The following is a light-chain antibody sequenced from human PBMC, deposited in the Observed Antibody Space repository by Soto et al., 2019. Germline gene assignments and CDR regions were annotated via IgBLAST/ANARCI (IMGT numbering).Light chain of an antibody. Sequence: QSALTQPPSASGSPGQSVAISCTGTSRDVGGYNYVSWYQQHPGKAPKLMMYEVNKRPSGVPDRYSGSKSGNTASLTVYGLQAEDEADYYCSSYAGSSNVFGTGTKLTVL. CDR2: EVN. J-gene: IGLJ1*01. V-gene: IGLV2-8*01. CDR1: SRDVGGYNY. CDR3: SSYAGSSNV.